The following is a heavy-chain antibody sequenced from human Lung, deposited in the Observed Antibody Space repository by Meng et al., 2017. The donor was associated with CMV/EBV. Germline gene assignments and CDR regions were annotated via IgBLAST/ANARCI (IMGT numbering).Heavy chain of an antibody. Sequence: GGSLRLSCAASGFTFSNFAMYWVRQAPGKGLEWVAFIRSDGISYDYADPVRGRLTISRDNARNSLYLQMNSLRVDDTAVYYCARDRGGNYYFDYWGQGTLVTISS. J-gene: IGHJ4*02. V-gene: IGHV3-30*02. CDR2: IRSDGISY. D-gene: IGHD4-23*01. CDR3: ARDRGGNYYFDY. CDR1: GFTFSNFA.